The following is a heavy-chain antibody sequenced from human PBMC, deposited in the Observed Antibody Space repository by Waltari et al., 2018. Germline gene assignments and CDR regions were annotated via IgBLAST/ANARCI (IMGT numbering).Heavy chain of an antibody. J-gene: IGHJ5*02. D-gene: IGHD1-1*01. Sequence: DVQLVQSGAEVNKPGASLRIPCRDFGYGLDSFWTAWGRQMPGKGLEWMGNIYPGDSDTRYNPSFQGQVTISADKSVSTVYLQWSSLKASDSAMYYCERRILTAEGTTLNWFDPWGQGTQVTVSS. V-gene: IGHV5-51*01. CDR1: GYGLDSFW. CDR2: IYPGDSDT. CDR3: ERRILTAEGTTLNWFDP.